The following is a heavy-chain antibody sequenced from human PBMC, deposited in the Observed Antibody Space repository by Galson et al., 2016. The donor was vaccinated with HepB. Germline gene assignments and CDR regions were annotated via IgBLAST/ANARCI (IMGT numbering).Heavy chain of an antibody. J-gene: IGHJ4*02. Sequence: SLRLSCAASGFTFSSYDMLWVRQAAGRGLEWVSLIGIAGDTYNPGSVKGRFTISRENAKNSLYLQMDSLRAGDTAIYYCATFSHYGSGLDKWGQGTLVTVSS. CDR2: IGIAGDT. CDR1: GFTFSSYD. D-gene: IGHD3-10*01. CDR3: ATFSHYGSGLDK. V-gene: IGHV3-13*01.